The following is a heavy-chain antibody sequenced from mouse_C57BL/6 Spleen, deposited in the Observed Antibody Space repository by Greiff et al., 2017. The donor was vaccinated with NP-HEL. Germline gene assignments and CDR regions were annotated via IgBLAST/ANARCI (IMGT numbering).Heavy chain of an antibody. CDR3: ARHDGHFDY. V-gene: IGHV5-6*02. J-gene: IGHJ2*01. CDR2: ISSGGSYT. CDR1: GFTFSSYG. Sequence: EVKLEESGGDLVKPGGSLKLSCAASGFTFSSYGMSWVRQTPDKRLEWVATISSGGSYTYYPDSVKGRFTISRDNAKNTLYLQMSSLKSEDTAMYYCARHDGHFDYWGQGTTLTVSS. D-gene: IGHD2-3*01.